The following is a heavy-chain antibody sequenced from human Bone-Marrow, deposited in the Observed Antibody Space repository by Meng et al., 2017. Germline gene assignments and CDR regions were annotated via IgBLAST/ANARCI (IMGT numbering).Heavy chain of an antibody. CDR1: GGSISSGGNY. V-gene: IGHV4-31*01. CDR2: IYYSGNT. J-gene: IGHJ5*02. Sequence: QVRLQESVPGPGNPSHTLSLNCTVSGGSISSGGNYWSWIRQHSGKGLEWIGYIYYSGNTYYNPSLKSLVNISVDTSKNQFSLKVSSVTAADTAVYYCARGSTNWFDPWGQGILVTVSS. CDR3: ARGSTNWFDP.